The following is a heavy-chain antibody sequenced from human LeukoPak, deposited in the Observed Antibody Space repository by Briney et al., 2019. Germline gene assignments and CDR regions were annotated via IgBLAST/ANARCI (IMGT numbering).Heavy chain of an antibody. Sequence: SVKVSCKASGGTCSSDAISWVRQAPGQGLEWMGRTIPIFGIANYAQKFQGRVTITADKSTSTAYMELSSLRSEDTAVYYCARMCTDIVVVPAAAPSYWFDPWGQGALVTVSS. J-gene: IGHJ5*02. CDR3: ARMCTDIVVVPAAAPSYWFDP. V-gene: IGHV1-69*04. CDR2: TIPIFGIA. D-gene: IGHD2-2*01. CDR1: GGTCSSDA.